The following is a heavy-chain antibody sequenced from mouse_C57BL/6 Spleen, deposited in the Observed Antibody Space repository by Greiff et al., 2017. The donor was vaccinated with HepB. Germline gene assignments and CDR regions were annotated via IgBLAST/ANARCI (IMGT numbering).Heavy chain of an antibody. D-gene: IGHD1-1*01. V-gene: IGHV2-6-1*01. CDR2: IWSDGST. CDR1: GFSLTSYG. J-gene: IGHJ4*01. Sequence: QVQLQQSGPGLVAPSQSLSITCTVSGFSLTSYGVHWVRQPPGKGLEWLVVIWSDGSTTYNSALKSRLSISKDNSKSQVFLKMNSLQTDDTAMYYCARHKVYYGSSYGYAMDYWGQGTSVTVSS. CDR3: ARHKVYYGSSYGYAMDY.